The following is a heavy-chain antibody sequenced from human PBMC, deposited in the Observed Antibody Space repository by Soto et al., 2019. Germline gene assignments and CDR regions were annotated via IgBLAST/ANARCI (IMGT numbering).Heavy chain of an antibody. Sequence: GESLKISCKGSGYSFTTYWIGWVRQMPGKGLEWMGIIYPGDFDTRYSPSFQGQVTISADKSISTAYLQWSSLKASDTAMYYCARRISSFDYGHFDYWGQGTLVTVSS. V-gene: IGHV5-51*01. CDR2: IYPGDFDT. CDR3: ARRISSFDYGHFDY. J-gene: IGHJ4*02. CDR1: GYSFTTYW. D-gene: IGHD3-10*01.